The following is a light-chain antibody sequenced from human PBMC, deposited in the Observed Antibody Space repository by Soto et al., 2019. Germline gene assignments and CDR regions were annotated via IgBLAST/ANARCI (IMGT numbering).Light chain of an antibody. V-gene: IGLV2-8*01. CDR2: EVF. CDR3: SSYAGGNNLGV. J-gene: IGLJ2*01. CDR1: SSDVGGYNY. Sequence: QSVLTQPPSASGSPGQSVTISCTGTSSDVGGYNYVSWYQQHPGKVPKLVIYEVFKRPSGVPDRFSGSKSGNTASLTVSGLQAEDEADYYCSSYAGGNNLGVFGGGTKVTVL.